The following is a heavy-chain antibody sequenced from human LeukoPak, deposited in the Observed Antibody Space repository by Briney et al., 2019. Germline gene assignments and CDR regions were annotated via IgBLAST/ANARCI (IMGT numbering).Heavy chain of an antibody. V-gene: IGHV3-21*01. D-gene: IGHD4-17*01. CDR3: ARAPYGDYASH. CDR1: GFTVSSNY. CDR2: ISSSSSYI. J-gene: IGHJ4*02. Sequence: PGGSLRLSCAASGFTVSSNYMSWVRQAPGKGLEWVSSISSSSSYIYYADSVKGRFTISRDNAKNSLYLQMNSLRAEDTAVYYCARAPYGDYASHWGQGTLVTVSS.